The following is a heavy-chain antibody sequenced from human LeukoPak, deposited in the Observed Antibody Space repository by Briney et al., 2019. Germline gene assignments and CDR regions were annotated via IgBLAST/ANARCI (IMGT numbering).Heavy chain of an antibody. CDR3: ARVYYEKSYFDY. V-gene: IGHV4-4*07. Sequence: SETLSLTCTVSGGSISSYYWSWIRQPAGKGLEWIGRIYPSGSTSYNPSLKSRVTISIDTSKKQFSLKLRSVTAADTAVYYCARVYYEKSYFDYWGQGTLVTVSS. D-gene: IGHD3-3*01. CDR1: GGSISSYY. J-gene: IGHJ4*02. CDR2: IYPSGST.